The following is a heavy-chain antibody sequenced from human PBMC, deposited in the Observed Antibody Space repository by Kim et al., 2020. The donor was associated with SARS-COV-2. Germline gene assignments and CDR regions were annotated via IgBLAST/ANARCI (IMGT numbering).Heavy chain of an antibody. V-gene: IGHV3-15*01. CDR3: TTDALGELLGFDY. D-gene: IGHD1-26*01. Sequence: YAAPVKGRFTISRDDSKNTLYLKMNSLKTEDTAVYYCTTDALGELLGFDYWGQGTLVTVSS. J-gene: IGHJ4*02.